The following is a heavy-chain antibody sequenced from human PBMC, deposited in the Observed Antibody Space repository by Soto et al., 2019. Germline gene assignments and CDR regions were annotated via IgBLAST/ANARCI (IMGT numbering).Heavy chain of an antibody. Sequence: GGSLRLSCAASGFTFSSYGMHWVRQAPGKGLEWVAVMSYDGSNKYYADSVKGRFTISRDNSKNTLYLQMNSLRAEDTAVYACAKEGQYYNFLSVNRPNNGMDAWGQGTRLTASS. CDR1: GFTFSSYG. CDR3: AKEGQYYNFLSVNRPNNGMDA. CDR2: MSYDGSNK. D-gene: IGHD3-9*01. V-gene: IGHV3-30*18. J-gene: IGHJ6*02.